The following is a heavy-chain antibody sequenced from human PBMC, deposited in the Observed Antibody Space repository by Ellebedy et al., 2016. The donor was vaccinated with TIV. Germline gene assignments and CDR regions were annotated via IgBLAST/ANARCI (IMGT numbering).Heavy chain of an antibody. CDR1: GYTFTSYY. Sequence: AASVKVSCKASGYTFTSYYMHWVRQAPGQGLEWMGIINPDSGSTTYAQKLQGRLTMTRDTSTSTVYMELSSLRSEATAVYYCARARSSGWLHTPDYWGQGLLVTVSS. D-gene: IGHD6-19*01. V-gene: IGHV1-46*04. CDR3: ARARSSGWLHTPDY. J-gene: IGHJ4*02. CDR2: INPDSGST.